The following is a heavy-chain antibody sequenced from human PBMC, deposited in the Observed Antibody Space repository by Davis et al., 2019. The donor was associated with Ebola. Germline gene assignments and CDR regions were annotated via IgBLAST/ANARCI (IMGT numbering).Heavy chain of an antibody. J-gene: IGHJ6*02. CDR2: IYHSGST. V-gene: IGHV4-4*02. Sequence: GSLRLSCAVSGGSISSSNWWSWVRQPPGKGLEWIGEIYHSGSTNYNPSLKSRVTISVDKSKNQFSLKLSSVTAADTAVYYCARDIVATFGMDVWGQGTTVTVSS. D-gene: IGHD5-12*01. CDR3: ARDIVATFGMDV. CDR1: GGSISSSNW.